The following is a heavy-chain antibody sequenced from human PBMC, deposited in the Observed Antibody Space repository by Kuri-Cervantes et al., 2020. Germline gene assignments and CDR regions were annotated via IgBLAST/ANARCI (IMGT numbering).Heavy chain of an antibody. CDR3: ARDGADYGDYEQTYYYYYGMDV. CDR1: GFTFSSYG. D-gene: IGHD4-17*01. V-gene: IGHV3-33*01. Sequence: LSLTCAASGFTFSSYGMHWVRQAPGKGLEWVAVIWYDGSNKYYADSVKGRFTISRDNPKNTLYLQMNSLRAEDTAVYYCARDGADYGDYEQTYYYYYGMDVWGQGTTVTVSS. CDR2: IWYDGSNK. J-gene: IGHJ6*02.